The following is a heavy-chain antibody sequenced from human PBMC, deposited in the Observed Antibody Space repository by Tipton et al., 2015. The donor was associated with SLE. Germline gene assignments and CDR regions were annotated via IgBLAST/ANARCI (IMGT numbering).Heavy chain of an antibody. Sequence: SLRLSCAASGFTFSSYGMHWVRQAPGKGLEWVAVISYDGSNKYYADSVKGRFTISRDSSKNTLYLQMNSLRAEDTAVYYCAKGGLGRGSGWSGAFDPWGQGTLVTVSS. CDR3: AKGGLGRGSGWSGAFDP. V-gene: IGHV3-30*18. CDR2: ISYDGSNK. D-gene: IGHD6-19*01. CDR1: GFTFSSYG. J-gene: IGHJ5*02.